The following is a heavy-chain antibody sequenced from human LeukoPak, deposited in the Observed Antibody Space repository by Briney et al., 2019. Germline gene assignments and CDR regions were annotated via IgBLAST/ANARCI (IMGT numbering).Heavy chain of an antibody. Sequence: GGSLRLSCTASGFTFGDYAMSWVRQAPGKGLEWVGFIRSKAYGGTTEYAASVKGRFTISRDDSKSIAYLQMNSLKTEDTAVYYCTRDPSGSYYYGMDVWGQGTTVTVSS. V-gene: IGHV3-49*04. J-gene: IGHJ6*02. CDR1: GFTFGDYA. CDR3: TRDPSGSYYYGMDV. CDR2: IRSKAYGGTT. D-gene: IGHD3-22*01.